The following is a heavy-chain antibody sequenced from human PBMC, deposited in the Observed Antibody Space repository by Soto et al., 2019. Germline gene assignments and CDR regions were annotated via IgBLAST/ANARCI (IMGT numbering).Heavy chain of an antibody. V-gene: IGHV1-69*01. D-gene: IGHD1-20*01. Sequence: QAQLMQSGAEVQKPGSSVKVSSKASGGTFSGYAINWVRQAPGQGLEWMGGIIPLLGITDYGQKFQGRITIAADESTGTAYMDLRGLRSEDTAVYYCARDPRSITGTTSSEDFQHWGQGTLVSVSS. CDR1: GGTFSGYA. CDR2: IIPLLGIT. J-gene: IGHJ1*01. CDR3: ARDPRSITGTTSSEDFQH.